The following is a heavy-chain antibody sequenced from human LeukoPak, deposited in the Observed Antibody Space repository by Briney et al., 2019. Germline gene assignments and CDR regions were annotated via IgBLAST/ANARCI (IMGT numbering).Heavy chain of an antibody. CDR3: ARVDYGDNSSSSRAFDI. Sequence: SETLSLTCAVSGGSISSSNWWSWIRQPPGKGLEWIGEIYHSGSTNYNPSLKSRVTISVDTSRNQFSLKLSSVTAADTAVYFCARVDYGDNSSSSRAFDIWGQGTMVTVSS. J-gene: IGHJ3*02. D-gene: IGHD4/OR15-4a*01. V-gene: IGHV4-4*02. CDR1: GGSISSSNW. CDR2: IYHSGST.